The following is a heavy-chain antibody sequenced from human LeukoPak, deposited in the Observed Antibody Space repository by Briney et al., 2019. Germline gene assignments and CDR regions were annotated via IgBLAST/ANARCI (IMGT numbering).Heavy chain of an antibody. Sequence: PSETLSLTCTVSGGSIRSSYYYWGWIRQPPGKGLEWIGSIYDSGSTYYNPSLKSRVTISVDTSKNQFSLKLNSVTAADTAVYYCARGPMQDTGFDPWGREPWSPSPQ. V-gene: IGHV4-39*01. CDR2: IYDSGST. CDR3: ARGPMQDTGFDP. CDR1: GGSIRSSYYY. D-gene: IGHD2-8*02. J-gene: IGHJ5*02.